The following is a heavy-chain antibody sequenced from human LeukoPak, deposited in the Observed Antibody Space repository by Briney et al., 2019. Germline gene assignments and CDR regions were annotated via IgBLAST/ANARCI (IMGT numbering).Heavy chain of an antibody. CDR3: ARGPNYVWGSYRYFDY. J-gene: IGHJ4*02. V-gene: IGHV4-30-2*05. CDR2: IYYSGTP. Sequence: XXXGYIYYSGTPNYHPSLKTRVTISVDTSKNQFSLKLSSVTAADTAVYYCARGPNYVWGSYRYFDYWGQGILVTVSS. D-gene: IGHD3-16*02.